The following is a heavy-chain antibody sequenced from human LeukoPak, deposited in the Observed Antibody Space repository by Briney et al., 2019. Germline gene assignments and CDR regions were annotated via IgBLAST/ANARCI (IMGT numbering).Heavy chain of an antibody. CDR1: GFTFSSYG. CDR2: ISGSGGST. Sequence: GGSLRLSCAASGFTFSSYGMIWVRQAPGKGLEWVSGISGSGGSTYLADSVNGRFTISRDNSKNTLYLEMNSLRADDTAVYYCAKDRPTVYSSSWLHFLDSWGQGTLVTVSS. D-gene: IGHD6-13*01. CDR3: AKDRPTVYSSSWLHFLDS. J-gene: IGHJ4*02. V-gene: IGHV3-23*01.